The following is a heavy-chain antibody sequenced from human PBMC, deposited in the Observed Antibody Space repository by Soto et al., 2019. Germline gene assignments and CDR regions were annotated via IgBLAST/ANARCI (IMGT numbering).Heavy chain of an antibody. CDR3: HAKMYYYDSSGPRYFDL. CDR1: GFTFSSYA. Sequence: GGSLRLSCAASGFTFSSYAMSWVRQAPGKGLEWVSAISGSGGSTYYADSVKGRFTISRDNSKNTLYLQMNSLRAEDTAVYYCHAKMYYYDSSGPRYFDLWGRGTLVTVS. CDR2: ISGSGGST. J-gene: IGHJ2*01. D-gene: IGHD3-22*01. V-gene: IGHV3-23*01.